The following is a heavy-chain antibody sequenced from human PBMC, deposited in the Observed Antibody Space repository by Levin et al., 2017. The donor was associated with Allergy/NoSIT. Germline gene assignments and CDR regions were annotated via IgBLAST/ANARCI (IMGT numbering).Heavy chain of an antibody. CDR3: AKDLSAVPAANYYYGMDV. Sequence: GGSLRLSCATSGFTFSTFAMSWVRQAPGKGLEWVSAISGSGETTYYADSVKGRFTISRDNSKNTLYLQMNSLRAEDTALFYCAKDLSAVPAANYYYGMDVWGQGTTVTVSS. D-gene: IGHD2-2*01. CDR2: ISGSGETT. V-gene: IGHV3-23*01. CDR1: GFTFSTFA. J-gene: IGHJ6*02.